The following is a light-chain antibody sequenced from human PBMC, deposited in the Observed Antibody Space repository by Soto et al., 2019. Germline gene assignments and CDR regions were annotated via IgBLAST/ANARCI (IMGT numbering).Light chain of an antibody. CDR1: SSDVGGYNY. J-gene: IGLJ1*01. Sequence: QSVLTQPASVSGSPGQSITISCTGTSSDVGGYNYVSWYQQHPGKAPKLMIYEVSNRPSGVSNRFSGSKSGNTASLTISGLHAEDEADYYCSSYTSSSTPCFGTGTKLTVL. CDR2: EVS. V-gene: IGLV2-14*01. CDR3: SSYTSSSTPC.